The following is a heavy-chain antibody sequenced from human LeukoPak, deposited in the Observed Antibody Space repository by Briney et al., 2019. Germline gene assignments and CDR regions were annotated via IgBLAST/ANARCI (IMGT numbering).Heavy chain of an antibody. D-gene: IGHD2-2*01. J-gene: IGHJ4*02. V-gene: IGHV4-31*03. CDR2: IYYGGST. CDR3: ARTGIVVVPAAQTSYFDY. Sequence: SETLSLTCTVSGGSISSGGYYWSWIRQHPGKGLEWIGYIYYGGSTYYNPSLKSRVTISVDTSKNQFSLKLSSVTAADTAVYYCARTGIVVVPAAQTSYFDYWGQGTLVTVSS. CDR1: GGSISSGGYY.